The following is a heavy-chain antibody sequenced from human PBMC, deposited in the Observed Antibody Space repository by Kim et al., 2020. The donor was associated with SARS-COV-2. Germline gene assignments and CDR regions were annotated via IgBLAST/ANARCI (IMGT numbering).Heavy chain of an antibody. V-gene: IGHV3-21*01. J-gene: IGHJ6*02. CDR1: GFTLSSYS. CDR3: AREGYYYGMDV. Sequence: GGSLRLSCAASGFTLSSYSMNWVRQAPGKGLEWVSSISSSSSYIFHADSLKGRFTISRDNAKNSLYLQMNSLRAEDTAVYYCAREGYYYGMDVWGQGTT. CDR2: ISSSSSYI.